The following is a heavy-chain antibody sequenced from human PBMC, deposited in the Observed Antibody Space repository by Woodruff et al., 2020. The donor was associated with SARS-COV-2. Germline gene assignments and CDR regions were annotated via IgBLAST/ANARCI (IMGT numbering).Heavy chain of an antibody. V-gene: IGHV4-30-2*05. J-gene: IGHJ3*02. Sequence: STYYNPSLKSRVTISVDTSKNQFSLKLSSVTAADTAVYYCARGTRYCSGGSCYSDAFDIWGQGTMVTVSS. D-gene: IGHD2-15*01. CDR2: ST. CDR3: ARGTRYCSGGSCYSDAFDI.